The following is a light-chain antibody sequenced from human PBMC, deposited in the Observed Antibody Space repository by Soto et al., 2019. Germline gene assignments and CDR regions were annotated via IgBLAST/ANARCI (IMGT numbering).Light chain of an antibody. CDR1: SSDVGGYNY. CDR2: DVS. CDR3: CSYAGSYV. J-gene: IGLJ1*01. V-gene: IGLV2-11*01. Sequence: QSALTQPRSVSGSTGRSVTISCTGASSDVGGYNYVSWYQQHPGKAPKLMIYDVSRRPSGVPDRFSGSKSGNTASLTISGLQAEDEADYYCCSYAGSYVFGTGTKVTVL.